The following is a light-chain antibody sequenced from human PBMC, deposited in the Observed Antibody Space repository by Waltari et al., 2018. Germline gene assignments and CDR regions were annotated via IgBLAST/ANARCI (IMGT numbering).Light chain of an antibody. CDR2: GNN. CDR3: QSYDSSLSGVL. CDR1: SSNIGAGYD. J-gene: IGLJ2*01. V-gene: IGLV1-40*01. Sequence: QSVLTQPPSVSGAPGQRITISCTGTSSNIGAGYDVHWYLQLPGTAPKLLILGNNNLPSGVPDRFSDSKSDTSASLAITGLQAEDEADYYCQSYDSSLSGVLFGGGTKLTVL.